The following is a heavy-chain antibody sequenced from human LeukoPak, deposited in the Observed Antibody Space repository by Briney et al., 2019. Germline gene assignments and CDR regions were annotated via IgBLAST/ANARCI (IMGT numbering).Heavy chain of an antibody. J-gene: IGHJ5*02. CDR3: ARLRGRIVVVPAAIKGWFDP. Sequence: SETLSLTCTVSGGSISSYYWGWIRQPPGKGLEWIGSIYYSGSTYYNPSLKSRVTISVDTSKNQFSLKLSSVTAADTAVYYCARLRGRIVVVPAAIKGWFDPWGQGTLVTVSS. D-gene: IGHD2-2*01. V-gene: IGHV4-39*01. CDR1: GGSISSYY. CDR2: IYYSGST.